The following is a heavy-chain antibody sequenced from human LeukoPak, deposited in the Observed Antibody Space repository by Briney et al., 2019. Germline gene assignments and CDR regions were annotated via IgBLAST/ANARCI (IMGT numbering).Heavy chain of an antibody. J-gene: IGHJ3*02. Sequence: PGGSLRLSCAASGFTFSNYGIHWVRQAPGKGLEWVAVISYDGSNKYYADSVKGRFTISRDNSKNTLYLQMNSLRAEDTAVYYCAKDRESMVRDGAFDIWGQGTVVSVSS. CDR1: GFTFSNYG. CDR2: ISYDGSNK. D-gene: IGHD3-10*02. CDR3: AKDRESMVRDGAFDI. V-gene: IGHV3-30*18.